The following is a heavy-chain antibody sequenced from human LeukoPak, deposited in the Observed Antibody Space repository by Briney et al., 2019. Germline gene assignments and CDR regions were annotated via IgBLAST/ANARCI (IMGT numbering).Heavy chain of an antibody. CDR2: ISAYNGNT. J-gene: IGHJ4*02. Sequence: ASVKVSCKASGYTFTSYGISWVRQAPGQGLEWMGWISAYNGNTNYAQKLQGRVTMTTDTSTSTAHMELRSLRSDDTAVYYCARAEVGATAVDYWGQGTLVTVSS. CDR3: ARAEVGATAVDY. D-gene: IGHD1-26*01. CDR1: GYTFTSYG. V-gene: IGHV1-18*01.